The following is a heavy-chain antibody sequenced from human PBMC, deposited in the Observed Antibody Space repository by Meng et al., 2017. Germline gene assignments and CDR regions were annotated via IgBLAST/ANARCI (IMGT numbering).Heavy chain of an antibody. CDR3: ARACSPPSSSSSFHDY. CDR2: INTNTGNP. Sequence: MVQSGCELKQPGAALKVSCKASGYPFTSYAMNWVRQAPGQGLEWMGWINTNTGNPTYAQGFTGRFVFSLDTSVSTAYLQISSLKAEDTAVYYCARACSPPSSSSSFHDYWGQGTLVTVSS. V-gene: IGHV7-4-1*02. J-gene: IGHJ4*02. CDR1: GYPFTSYA. D-gene: IGHD6-6*01.